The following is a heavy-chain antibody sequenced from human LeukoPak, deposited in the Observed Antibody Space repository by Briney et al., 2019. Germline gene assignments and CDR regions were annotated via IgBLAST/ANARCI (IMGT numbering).Heavy chain of an antibody. CDR3: AKDLWFGELLFHLGFDY. CDR2: INSDGSST. J-gene: IGHJ4*02. CDR1: GFTFSSYW. D-gene: IGHD3-10*01. V-gene: IGHV3-74*01. Sequence: GGSLRLSCAASGFTFSSYWMHWVRQAPGKGLVWVSRINSDGSSTSYADSVKGRFTISRDNSKNSLYLQMNSLRTEDTALYYCAKDLWFGELLFHLGFDYWGQGTLVTVSS.